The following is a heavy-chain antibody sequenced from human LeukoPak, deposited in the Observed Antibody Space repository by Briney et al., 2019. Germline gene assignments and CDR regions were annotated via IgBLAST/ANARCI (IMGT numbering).Heavy chain of an antibody. J-gene: IGHJ4*02. V-gene: IGHV3-23*01. CDR2: ISSSGKTI. D-gene: IGHD3-16*01. CDR1: GFTFSSSG. Sequence: GGSLRLSCAASGFTFSSSGMAWARQAPGKGLEWVSAISSSGKTINYADSVRGRFTISRDNSRNTIYLQMNSLRADDTAVYYCAKDQRWGAPHYSDYWGQGTLVTVTS. CDR3: AKDQRWGAPHYSDY.